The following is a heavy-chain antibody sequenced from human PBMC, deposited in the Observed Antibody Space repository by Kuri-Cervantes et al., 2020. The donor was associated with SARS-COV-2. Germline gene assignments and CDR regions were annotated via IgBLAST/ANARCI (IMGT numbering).Heavy chain of an antibody. CDR3: ARGRQFWDIVVVVAARWFDP. J-gene: IGHJ5*02. D-gene: IGHD2-15*01. V-gene: IGHV4-34*01. CDR2: INHSGST. Sequence: GSLRLSCAVYGGSFSGYYWSWIRQPPGKGLEWIGEINHSGSTNYNPSLESRVTISVDTSKNQSSLKLSSVTAADTAVYYCARGRQFWDIVVVVAARWFDPWGQGTLVTVSS. CDR1: GGSFSGYY.